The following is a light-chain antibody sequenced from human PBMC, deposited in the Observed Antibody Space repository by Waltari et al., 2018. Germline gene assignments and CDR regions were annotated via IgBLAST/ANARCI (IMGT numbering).Light chain of an antibody. J-gene: IGKJ2*01. CDR3: QQYVNSPQYT. CDR1: QSVISSH. V-gene: IGKV3-20*01. CDR2: GAS. Sequence: EIVLTQSPGTLSLSPGGRATLSCRASQSVISSHLVWYQQKSGQAPRLLINGASSRATGVPDRFSVTGAGKDFTLTISRLEPEDFAVYYCQQYVNSPQYTFGQGTKLEIK.